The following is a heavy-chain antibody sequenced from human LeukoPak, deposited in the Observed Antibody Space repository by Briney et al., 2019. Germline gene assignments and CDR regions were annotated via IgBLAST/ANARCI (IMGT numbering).Heavy chain of an antibody. CDR2: IFYTGST. J-gene: IGHJ6*02. CDR3: ATVVVVAATNYYYYATDV. V-gene: IGHV4-30-4*01. Sequence: PSQTLSLTCTVSGGSIRSDDYYWSWIRQPPGKGLEWIGYIFYTGSTHYNPSLQSRVTFSVDTSKNQFSLKLSSVTAADTAVYFCATVVVVAATNYYYYATDVWGQGTTVTVSS. D-gene: IGHD2-15*01. CDR1: GGSIRSDDYY.